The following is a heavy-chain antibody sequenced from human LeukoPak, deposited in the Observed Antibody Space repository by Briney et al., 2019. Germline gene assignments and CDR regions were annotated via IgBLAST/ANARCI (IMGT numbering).Heavy chain of an antibody. CDR2: ISAYNGNT. V-gene: IGHV1-18*01. J-gene: IGHJ5*02. D-gene: IGHD6-19*01. CDR1: GYTFTSYG. Sequence: ASVKVSCKASGYTFTSYGISWVRQAPGQGLEWMGWISAYNGNTNYAQKLQGRVTMTTDTSTSTAYMELRSLRSDDTAVYYCARVGWDRIAVAGTRWFDPWGQGTLVTVSS. CDR3: ARVGWDRIAVAGTRWFDP.